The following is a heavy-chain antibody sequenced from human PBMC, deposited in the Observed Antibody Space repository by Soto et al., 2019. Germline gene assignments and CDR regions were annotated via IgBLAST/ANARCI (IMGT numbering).Heavy chain of an antibody. CDR3: AKDDYGSGSYRPLDY. J-gene: IGHJ4*02. CDR1: GFTFSSYA. V-gene: IGHV3-23*01. CDR2: ISGSGGST. D-gene: IGHD3-10*01. Sequence: PGGSLRLSCAASGFTFSSYAMSWVRQAPGKGLEWVSAISGSGGSTYYADSVKGRFTISRDNSKNTLYLQMNSLRAEDTAVYYCAKDDYGSGSYRPLDYWGQGTLVTVSS.